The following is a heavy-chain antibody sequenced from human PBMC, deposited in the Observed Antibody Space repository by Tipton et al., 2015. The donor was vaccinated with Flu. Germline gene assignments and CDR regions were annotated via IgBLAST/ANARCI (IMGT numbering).Heavy chain of an antibody. J-gene: IGHJ4*02. CDR2: IYHSGSP. CDR3: ATKFANWGVWEPLDY. V-gene: IGHV4-30-2*01. Sequence: LRLSCVVSGGSISSGGYCWSWIRQPPGKGLEWIGHIYHSGSPHYNASLKSRVTISVDRSKNQFSLKLTSVTAADTAVYYCATKFANWGVWEPLDYWGQGTLVTVSS. CDR1: GGSISSGGYC. D-gene: IGHD7-27*01.